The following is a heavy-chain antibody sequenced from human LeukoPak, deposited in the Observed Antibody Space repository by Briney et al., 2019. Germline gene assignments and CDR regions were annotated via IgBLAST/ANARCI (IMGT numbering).Heavy chain of an antibody. Sequence: ASVKVSCKASGYTFTSYDINWVRQATGQGLEWMGWMNPNSGNTGYAQKFQGRVTMTRNTSISTAYMELSSLRSEDTAVYYCAGGSGIAADMDVWGKGTTVTVSS. CDR2: MNPNSGNT. J-gene: IGHJ6*03. CDR3: AGGSGIAADMDV. V-gene: IGHV1-8*01. CDR1: GYTFTSYD. D-gene: IGHD6-13*01.